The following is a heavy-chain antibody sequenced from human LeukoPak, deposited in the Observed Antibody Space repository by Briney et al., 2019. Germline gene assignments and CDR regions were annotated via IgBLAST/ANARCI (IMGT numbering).Heavy chain of an antibody. CDR3: AREDRAGEYYYDSSGYSS. J-gene: IGHJ4*02. CDR1: GGSFSGYY. Sequence: SETLSLTCAVYGGSFSGYYWSWIRQPPGKGLEWIGEINHSGSTNYNTSLKSRVTISVDTSKNQFSLKLSSVTAAGTAVYYCAREDRAGEYYYDSSGYSSWGQGTLVTVSS. CDR2: INHSGST. D-gene: IGHD3-22*01. V-gene: IGHV4-34*01.